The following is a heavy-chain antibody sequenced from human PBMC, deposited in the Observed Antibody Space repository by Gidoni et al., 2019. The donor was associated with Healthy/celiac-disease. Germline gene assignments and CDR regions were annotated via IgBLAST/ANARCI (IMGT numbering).Heavy chain of an antibody. J-gene: IGHJ4*02. D-gene: IGHD3-22*01. Sequence: EVQLVQPGAEVKKPGESLQISCKGSGYSFTSYGFGWVRQMPGKGLEWMGIIYPGDSDTIYSPSFQGQVTISADKSISTAYLQWSSLKASDTAMYYCARGGVDYYDSSGYNFDYWGQGTLVTVSS. CDR1: GYSFTSYG. V-gene: IGHV5-51*01. CDR3: ARGGVDYYDSSGYNFDY. CDR2: IYPGDSDT.